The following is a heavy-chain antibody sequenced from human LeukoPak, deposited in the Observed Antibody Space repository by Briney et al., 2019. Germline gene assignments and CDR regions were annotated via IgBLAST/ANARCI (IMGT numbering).Heavy chain of an antibody. J-gene: IGHJ5*01. CDR3: ARDSGGSRYNDWFDP. V-gene: IGHV4-38-2*02. D-gene: IGHD2-15*01. Sequence: SETLSLTCAVSGHSISSGYYWGWIRQPPGEGLQWIGNIYHSGTSYSNPSLKSRLTMSGDTSKNQFSLKLSSATAADTAVYYCARDSGGSRYNDWFDPWGQGTLVTVSS. CDR2: IYHSGTS. CDR1: GHSISSGYY.